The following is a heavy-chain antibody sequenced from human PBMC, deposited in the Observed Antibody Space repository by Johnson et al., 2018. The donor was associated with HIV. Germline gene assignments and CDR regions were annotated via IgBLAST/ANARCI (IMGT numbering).Heavy chain of an antibody. Sequence: EVQLVESGGGLVQPGGSLRLSCEASGISVIKNYMSWVRQAPGKGLEWVSLIYSGDNTKYADSVKGRFIISRDNSKNTLFLQMNSLRPKDTAVYFCARVSLAYSYGYDAFDIWGRGTMVTVSS. J-gene: IGHJ3*02. CDR1: GISVIKNY. D-gene: IGHD5-18*01. CDR2: IYSGDNT. V-gene: IGHV3-66*02. CDR3: ARVSLAYSYGYDAFDI.